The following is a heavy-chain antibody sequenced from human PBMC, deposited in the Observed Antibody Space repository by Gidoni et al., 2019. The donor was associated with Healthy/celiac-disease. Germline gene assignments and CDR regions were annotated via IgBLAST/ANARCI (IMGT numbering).Heavy chain of an antibody. V-gene: IGHV4-34*01. CDR3: ARGRSVTYYDFWSAPHLV. CDR2: INHSGST. D-gene: IGHD3-3*01. Sequence: QVQLQQWGAGLWKPSETLSLTCAGYGGSFSGYYGSWIRQPPGKGLEWIGEINHSGSTNYNPSLKSRVTISVDTSKNQFSLKLSSVTAADTAVYYCARGRSVTYYDFWSAPHLVWGRGTLVTVSS. CDR1: GGSFSGYY. J-gene: IGHJ2*01.